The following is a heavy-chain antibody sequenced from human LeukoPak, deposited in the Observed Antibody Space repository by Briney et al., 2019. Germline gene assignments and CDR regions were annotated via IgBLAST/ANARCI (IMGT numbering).Heavy chain of an antibody. J-gene: IGHJ6*02. CDR3: ARVVVVLRFLEWTPGNYGMDV. Sequence: ASVKVSRKASGYTFTSYGISWVRQAPGQGLEWMGWISAYNGNTNYAQKLQGRVTMTTDTSTSTAYMELRSLRSDDTAVYYCARVVVVLRFLEWTPGNYGMDVWGQGTTVTVSS. V-gene: IGHV1-18*01. D-gene: IGHD3-3*01. CDR1: GYTFTSYG. CDR2: ISAYNGNT.